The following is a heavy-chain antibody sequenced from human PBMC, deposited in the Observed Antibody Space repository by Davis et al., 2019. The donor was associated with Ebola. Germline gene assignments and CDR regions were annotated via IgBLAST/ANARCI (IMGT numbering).Heavy chain of an antibody. CDR1: GFTFDDYG. CDR3: VREEVTADY. J-gene: IGHJ4*02. V-gene: IGHV3-11*04. CDR2: ISSSGSSI. Sequence: GESLKISCAASGFTFDDYGMNWIRQAPGKGLECISYISSSGSSIYYADSVKGRFTISRDNAKNSLYLQMNGLRAEDTAVYYCVREEVTADYWGQGTLVTVSS. D-gene: IGHD2-21*02.